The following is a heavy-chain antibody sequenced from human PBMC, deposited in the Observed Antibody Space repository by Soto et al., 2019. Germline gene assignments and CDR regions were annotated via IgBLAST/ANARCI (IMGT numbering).Heavy chain of an antibody. D-gene: IGHD5-12*01. CDR1: GFTFSVYW. Sequence: EVQLVESGGKVVQPGGSLRLSCVASGFTFSVYWMSWVRQAPGEGLEWVARLKFDGTGIQYADSVKGRFSISRDNDGNLCYPEMHSLSCEETAVYYCEGHLGYISVNSVIHYFDSWGQGALVTVTS. V-gene: IGHV3-7*01. J-gene: IGHJ4*02. CDR3: EGHLGYISVNSVIHYFDS. CDR2: LKFDGTGI.